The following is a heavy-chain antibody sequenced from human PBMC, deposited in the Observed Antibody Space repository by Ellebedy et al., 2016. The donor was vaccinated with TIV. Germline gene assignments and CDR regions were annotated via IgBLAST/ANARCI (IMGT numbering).Heavy chain of an antibody. CDR2: IYHDDSDT. CDR3: ARQADASNRNFDC. V-gene: IGHV5-51*01. J-gene: IGHJ4*02. Sequence: GESLKISCEASGYSFTSYLIAWVRQMPGKGLEWMGTIYHDDSDTRYSPSFQGQVTISADKSISTAYLQWSSLQASDTAMYYCARQADASNRNFDCWGQGTLVTVSP. CDR1: GYSFTSYL. D-gene: IGHD5-24*01.